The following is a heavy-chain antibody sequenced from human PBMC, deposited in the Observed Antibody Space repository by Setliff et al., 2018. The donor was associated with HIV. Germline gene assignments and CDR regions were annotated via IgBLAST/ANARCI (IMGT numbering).Heavy chain of an antibody. D-gene: IGHD3-9*01. CDR2: IYHSGST. J-gene: IGHJ4*02. Sequence: SETLSLTCTVSGGSISSGTYYWSWIRQHPGKGLEWIGSIYHSGSTYYNPSLKSRVTISVGTSKNQFSLKLSSVTAADTAVYYCARGILTYHFDYWGQGTLVTVSS. CDR1: GGSISSGTYY. CDR3: ARGILTYHFDY. V-gene: IGHV4-39*07.